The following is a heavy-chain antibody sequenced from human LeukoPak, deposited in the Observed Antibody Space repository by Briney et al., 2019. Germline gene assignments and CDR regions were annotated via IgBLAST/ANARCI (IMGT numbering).Heavy chain of an antibody. CDR1: GFTFSSYA. Sequence: QPGGFLRLSCAASGFTFSSYAMSWVRQAPGKGLEWVSAISGSGGSTYYADSVKGRFTISRDNSKNTLYLQMNSLRAEDTAVYYCARSPQDLSHYGSGSCWGQGTLVTVSS. CDR3: ARSPQDLSHYGSGSC. J-gene: IGHJ4*02. D-gene: IGHD3-10*01. V-gene: IGHV3-23*01. CDR2: ISGSGGST.